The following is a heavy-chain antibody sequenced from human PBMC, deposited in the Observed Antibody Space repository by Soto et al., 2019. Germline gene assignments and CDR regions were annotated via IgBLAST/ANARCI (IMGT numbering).Heavy chain of an antibody. CDR1: GFTFSSYA. V-gene: IGHV3-30-3*01. CDR3: ARDWETSATGLIDS. J-gene: IGHJ4*02. D-gene: IGHD3-9*01. CDR2: TSYDGSNK. Sequence: GGSLRLSCVASGFTFSSYALHWVRQAPGKGLEWVAVTSYDGSNKYYADSVEGRFTISRDNSKNTLYLQTSSLTTEDTAMYYCARDWETSATGLIDSWGQGTLVTVS.